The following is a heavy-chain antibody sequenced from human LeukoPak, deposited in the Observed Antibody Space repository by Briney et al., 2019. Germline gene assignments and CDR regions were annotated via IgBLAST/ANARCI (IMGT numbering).Heavy chain of an antibody. CDR1: GGTFSSYA. CDR3: ARRGQLGPYNWFDP. D-gene: IGHD6-6*01. J-gene: IGHJ5*02. Sequence: AASVKVSCKASGGTFSSYAISWVRQAPGQGLEWMGGIIPIFGTANYAQKFQGRVTITADESTSTAYMELSSLRSGDTAVYYCARRGQLGPYNWFDPWGQGTLVTVSS. CDR2: IIPIFGTA. V-gene: IGHV1-69*13.